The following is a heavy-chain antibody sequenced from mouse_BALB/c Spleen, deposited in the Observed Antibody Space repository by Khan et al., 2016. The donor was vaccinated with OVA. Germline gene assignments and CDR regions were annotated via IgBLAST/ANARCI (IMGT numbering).Heavy chain of an antibody. V-gene: IGHV1-77*01. CDR1: GYTFTDYY. D-gene: IGHD1-2*01. CDR3: ARRNYFGYTFAY. CDR2: ISPGSGDT. Sequence: QVQLQQSGAELARPGASVKLSCKASGYTFTDYYINWVKQRTGQGLEWIGEISPGSGDTYYNEKFKGKATLTADKSSRQAYMQLSSLTSDASAVYFCARRNYFGYTFAYWGQGTLVTVSA. J-gene: IGHJ3*01.